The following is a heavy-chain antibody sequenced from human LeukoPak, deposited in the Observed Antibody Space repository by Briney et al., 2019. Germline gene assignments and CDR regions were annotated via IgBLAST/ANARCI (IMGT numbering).Heavy chain of an antibody. Sequence: ASVKVSCKASGGTFSSYAISWVRQAPGQRLEWMGWINAGNGNTKYSQKFQGRVTITRDTSASTAYMELSSLRSEDTAVYYCARERIQLWYQDYWGQGTLVTVSS. D-gene: IGHD5-18*01. V-gene: IGHV1-3*01. CDR2: INAGNGNT. CDR3: ARERIQLWYQDY. CDR1: GGTFSSYA. J-gene: IGHJ4*02.